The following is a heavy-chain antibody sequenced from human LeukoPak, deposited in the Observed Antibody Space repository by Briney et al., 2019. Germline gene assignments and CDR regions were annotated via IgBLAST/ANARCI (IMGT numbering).Heavy chain of an antibody. CDR3: ARGDSSGYYRKDRRCFDY. V-gene: IGHV1-2*04. Sequence: ASVTVSCKASGYTFTGYYMHWVRQAPGQGLEWMGWINPNSGGTNYAQKFQGWVTMTRDTSISTAYMELSRLRSDDTAVYYCARGDSSGYYRKDRRCFDYWGQGTLVTVSS. D-gene: IGHD3-22*01. CDR1: GYTFTGYY. J-gene: IGHJ4*02. CDR2: INPNSGGT.